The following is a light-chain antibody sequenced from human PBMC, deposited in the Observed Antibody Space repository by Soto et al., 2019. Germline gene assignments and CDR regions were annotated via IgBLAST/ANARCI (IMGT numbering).Light chain of an antibody. CDR3: AAWDDSLNGVV. V-gene: IGLV1-44*01. Sequence: QSVLTQPPSASGTPGQRVTISCSGSSSNIGSNSVNWYQLLPGTAPKLLMYSSNQRPSGVPDRFSGSKSGTSASLAISGLKSEDEADYYCAAWDDSLNGVVFGGGTKLTVL. CDR1: SSNIGSNS. CDR2: SSN. J-gene: IGLJ2*01.